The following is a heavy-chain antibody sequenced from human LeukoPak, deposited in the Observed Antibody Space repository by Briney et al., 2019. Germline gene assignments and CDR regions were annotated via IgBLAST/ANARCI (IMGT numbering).Heavy chain of an antibody. CDR2: ICGSGDTT. J-gene: IGHJ4*02. V-gene: IGHV3-23*01. Sequence: GGSLRLSCAASGLTFNNFAMSWVRQAPGKGLEWVSVICGSGDTTYYADSVKGRFTISRDNSKNTLYLQMSSLRAEDTAVYYCAKDRFDGLDYWGQGTLVTVSS. D-gene: IGHD3-9*01. CDR3: AKDRFDGLDY. CDR1: GLTFNNFA.